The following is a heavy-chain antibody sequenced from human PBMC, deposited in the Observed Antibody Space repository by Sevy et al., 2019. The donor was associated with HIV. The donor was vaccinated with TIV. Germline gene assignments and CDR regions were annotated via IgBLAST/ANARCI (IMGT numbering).Heavy chain of an antibody. D-gene: IGHD3-10*01. V-gene: IGHV1-18*01. CDR2: IGLYNGNS. CDR3: ARVPTYYYGSATYFDS. Sequence: ASVKVSCKASGYTFSSNGITWVRQAPGQGLEWMVWIGLYNGNSNYAQKFRDRVTMTADTSTSTAYMELRSLRSDDTAVYSSARVPTYYYGSATYFDSWGQGSLVTVSS. J-gene: IGHJ4*02. CDR1: GYTFSSNG.